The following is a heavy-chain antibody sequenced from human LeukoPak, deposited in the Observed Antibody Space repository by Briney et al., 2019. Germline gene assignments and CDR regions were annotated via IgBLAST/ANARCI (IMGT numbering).Heavy chain of an antibody. CDR2: ISSSSSYI. D-gene: IGHD6-13*01. CDR3: ARQQNIAAAGTVD. J-gene: IGHJ4*02. CDR1: GFTFSSYS. V-gene: IGHV3-21*01. Sequence: GGSLRLSCAASGFTFSSYSMNWVRQAPGKGGEWVSSISSSSSYIYYADSVKGRFTISRDNAKNSLYLQMNSLRAEDTAVYYCARQQNIAAAGTVDWGQGTLVTVSS.